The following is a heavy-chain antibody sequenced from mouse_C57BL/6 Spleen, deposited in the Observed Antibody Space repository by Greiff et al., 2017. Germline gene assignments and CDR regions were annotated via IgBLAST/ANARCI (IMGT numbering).Heavy chain of an antibody. CDR2: IYPRDGST. Sequence: QVQLKQSGPELVKPGASVKLSCKASGYTFTSYDINWVKQRPGQGLEWIGWIYPRDGSTKYNEKFKGKATLTVDTSSSTAYMELHSLTSEDSAVYFCARSVSAQVPHYDYHYYAMDYWGQGTSVTVSS. V-gene: IGHV1-85*01. CDR3: ARSVSAQVPHYDYHYYAMDY. D-gene: IGHD2-4*01. J-gene: IGHJ4*01. CDR1: GYTFTSYD.